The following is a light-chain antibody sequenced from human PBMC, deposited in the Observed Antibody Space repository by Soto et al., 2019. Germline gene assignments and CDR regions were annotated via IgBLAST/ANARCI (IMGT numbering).Light chain of an antibody. J-gene: IGLJ1*01. CDR3: YSYTESNRGV. CDR1: SSDVGGYDY. V-gene: IGLV2-8*01. CDR2: EVS. Sequence: QSVLTQPPSASGSPGQSVTISCTGTSSDVGGYDYVSWYQQHPGKAPKLMISEVSKRPSGVPDRFSGSKSGNTASLTVSGLRAEDEADYYCYSYTESNRGVFGTGTKVTV.